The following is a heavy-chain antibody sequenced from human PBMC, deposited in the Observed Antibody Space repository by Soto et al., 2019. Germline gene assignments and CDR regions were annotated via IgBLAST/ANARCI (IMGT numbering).Heavy chain of an antibody. CDR2: IYWDDDK. D-gene: IGHD3-3*01. J-gene: IGHJ4*02. CDR1: GFSLTTSGVG. CDR3: AHRVLRTVFGLVTTTAIYFDF. Sequence: QITLNESGPTVVRPTETLTLTCRFSGFSLTTSGVGVGWIRQSPGKAPEWLALIYWDDDKRYSASLKSRLTLTKDSSKIQVVLTVSDLDPTDTATYYCAHRVLRTVFGLVTTTAIYFDFWGQGTPFAVSS. V-gene: IGHV2-5*02.